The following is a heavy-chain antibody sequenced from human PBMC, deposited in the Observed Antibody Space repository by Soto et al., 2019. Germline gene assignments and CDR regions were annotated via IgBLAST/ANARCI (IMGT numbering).Heavy chain of an antibody. V-gene: IGHV3-7*03. J-gene: IGHJ4*02. CDR2: INNDASEK. CDR3: ARGSNQDY. Sequence: EVQLVESGGDLVQPGGSLRLSCVASGFTFSPYWMSWVRQAPGRGLQWVATINNDASEKYYADSVKGRFTISRDNARDSHYLQLTSLRAEDTAIYYCARGSNQDYWGQGTLVAVSS. CDR1: GFTFSPYW. D-gene: IGHD2-8*01.